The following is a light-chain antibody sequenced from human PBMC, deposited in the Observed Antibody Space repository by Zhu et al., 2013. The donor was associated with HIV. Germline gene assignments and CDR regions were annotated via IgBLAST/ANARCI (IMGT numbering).Light chain of an antibody. CDR3: QQLNSYPRT. CDR1: QDINNY. Sequence: DIQLTQSPSFLSASVGDRVTITCRASQDINNYLAWYQQKPGKAPKLLIYAASALQIGVPSRFSGSGSGTEFTLTISSLQTEDFATYYCQQLNSYPRTFGPGTKVDIK. V-gene: IGKV1-9*01. J-gene: IGKJ3*01. CDR2: AAS.